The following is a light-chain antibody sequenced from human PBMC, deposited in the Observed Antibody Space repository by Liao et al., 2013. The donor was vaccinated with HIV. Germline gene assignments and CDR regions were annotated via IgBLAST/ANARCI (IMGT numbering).Light chain of an antibody. CDR1: KLGDKY. J-gene: IGLJ1*01. CDR3: QAWDSSIYV. Sequence: SYELTQPPSVSVSPGQTASITCSGDKLGDKYACWYQQKPGQSPVLVIYEDSKRPSGIPERFSGSNSGNTATLTISGTQAMDEADYHCQAWDSSIYVFGTGTKVTVL. CDR2: EDS. V-gene: IGLV3-1*01.